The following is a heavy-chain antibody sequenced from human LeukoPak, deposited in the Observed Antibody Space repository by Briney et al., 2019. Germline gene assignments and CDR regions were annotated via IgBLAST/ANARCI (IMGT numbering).Heavy chain of an antibody. D-gene: IGHD5-12*01. CDR1: GFTFSSYA. CDR2: ISGSGGST. J-gene: IGHJ4*02. V-gene: IGHV3-23*01. Sequence: TGGSLRLSCAASGFTFSSYAMSWVRQAPGKGLEWVSAISGSGGSTCYADSVKGRFTISRDNSKNTLYLQMNSLRAEDTAVYYCAREGVATLTGFYGYWGQGTLVTVSS. CDR3: AREGVATLTGFYGY.